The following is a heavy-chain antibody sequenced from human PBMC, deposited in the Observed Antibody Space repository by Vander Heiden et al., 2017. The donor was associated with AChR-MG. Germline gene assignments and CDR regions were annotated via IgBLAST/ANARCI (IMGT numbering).Heavy chain of an antibody. V-gene: IGHV4-59*08. CDR3: ARHKRGIQPVDY. D-gene: IGHD5-18*01. Sequence: QVQLQESGPGLVKPSEALSRNCTVPGGSISSYYRSWIRQPPGKGLEWIGYIYYRGSTNYNPSLKSRVTISVDTSKNQFSLKLSSVTAADTAVYYCARHKRGIQPVDYGGQGTLVTVSS. CDR1: GGSISSYY. J-gene: IGHJ4*02. CDR2: IYYRGST.